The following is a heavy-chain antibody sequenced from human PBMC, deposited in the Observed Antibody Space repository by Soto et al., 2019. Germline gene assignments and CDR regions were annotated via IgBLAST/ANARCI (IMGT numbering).Heavy chain of an antibody. CDR2: TFYSGST. CDR1: GGSISRDY. V-gene: IGHV4-59*01. CDR3: ARRGQNYSHYYLDV. Sequence: QVHPQESGPGLLKPSETLSLTCTVSGGSISRDYWSWIRQPPGKGLEWIGDTFYSGSTNYNPSLKSRVTISVDTSENQGSLKLSSVTAADTDVYYCARRGQNYSHYYLDVWGKGTTVSVS. J-gene: IGHJ6*03.